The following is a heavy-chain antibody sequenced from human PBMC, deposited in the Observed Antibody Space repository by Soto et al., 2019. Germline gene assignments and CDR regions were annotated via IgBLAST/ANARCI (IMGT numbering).Heavy chain of an antibody. CDR1: GFTFSSYA. Sequence: QVQLVESGGGVVQPGRSLRLSCAASGFTFSSYAMHWVRQAPGKGLEWVAVISYDGSNKYYADSVKGRFTISRDNSKNTLFLQMNSLRAEDTAVYYCASPGVTTLRVDPWGQGTLVTVSS. J-gene: IGHJ5*02. D-gene: IGHD4-17*01. CDR2: ISYDGSNK. CDR3: ASPGVTTLRVDP. V-gene: IGHV3-30-3*01.